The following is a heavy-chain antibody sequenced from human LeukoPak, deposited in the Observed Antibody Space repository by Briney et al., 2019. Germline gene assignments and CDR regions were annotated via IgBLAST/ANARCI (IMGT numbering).Heavy chain of an antibody. D-gene: IGHD3-9*01. Sequence: GSLRLSCAASGFTFSSYAMSWVRQPPGKGLEWIGEIYHSGSTNYNPSLKSRVTISVDKSKNQFSLKLSSVTAADTAVYYCARLDWLWNAFDIWGQGTMVTVSS. CDR3: ARLDWLWNAFDI. J-gene: IGHJ3*02. V-gene: IGHV4-4*02. CDR1: GFTFSSYAM. CDR2: IYHSGST.